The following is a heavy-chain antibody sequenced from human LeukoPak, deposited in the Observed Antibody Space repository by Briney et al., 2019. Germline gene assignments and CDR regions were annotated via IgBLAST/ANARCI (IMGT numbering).Heavy chain of an antibody. CDR1: GGSISSYY. J-gene: IGHJ4*02. D-gene: IGHD1-26*01. Sequence: SETLSLTCTVSGGSISSYYWSWIRQPPGKGLEWIGYIYYSGSTNYNPSLKSRVTISVDTSKNQFSLKLSSVTAADTAVYSCAGDGRFPPEVLPRYFDYWGQGTLVTVSS. CDR2: IYYSGST. V-gene: IGHV4-59*12. CDR3: AGDGRFPPEVLPRYFDY.